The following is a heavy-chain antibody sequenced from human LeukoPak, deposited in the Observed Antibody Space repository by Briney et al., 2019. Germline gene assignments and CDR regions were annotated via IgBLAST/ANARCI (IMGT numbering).Heavy chain of an antibody. V-gene: IGHV3-53*01. CDR3: AREDSSGFYFDC. CDR1: GFTASSNY. D-gene: IGHD3-22*01. J-gene: IGHJ4*02. CDR2: IYSGGST. Sequence: GGSLRLSCTASGFTASSNYMSWVRQAPGKGLEWVSVIYSGGSTYYADSVKGRFTISRDNSKNTLYLQMNSLRAEDTAVYYCAREDSSGFYFDCWGQGTLVTVSS.